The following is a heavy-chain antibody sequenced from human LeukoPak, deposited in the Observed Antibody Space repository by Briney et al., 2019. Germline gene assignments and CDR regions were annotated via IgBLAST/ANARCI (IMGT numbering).Heavy chain of an antibody. V-gene: IGHV4-59*08. CDR3: ASSYGSGSYYKVNY. CDR1: GGSLSSYY. D-gene: IGHD3-10*01. CDR2: IFSSGST. Sequence: SETLSLTCSVSGGSLSSYYWNWIRQSPGKGLEWIGYIFSSGSTNYNPSLKSRVTISVDTSKNQFSLKLSSVTAADTAVYYCASSYGSGSYYKVNYWGQGTLVTVSS. J-gene: IGHJ4*02.